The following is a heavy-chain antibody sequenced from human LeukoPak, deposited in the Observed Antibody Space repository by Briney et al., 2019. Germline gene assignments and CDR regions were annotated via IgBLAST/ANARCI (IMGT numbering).Heavy chain of an antibody. CDR1: GFTFSSYG. J-gene: IGHJ4*02. CDR3: AKDHSSGWETRLDY. V-gene: IGHV3-30*18. CDR2: ISYDGSNK. D-gene: IGHD6-19*01. Sequence: GGSLRLSCAASGFTFSSYGMHWVRQAPGKGLEWVAVISYDGSNKYYADSVKGRFTISRDNSKNTLYLRMNSLRAEDTAVYYCAKDHSSGWETRLDYWGQGTLVTVSS.